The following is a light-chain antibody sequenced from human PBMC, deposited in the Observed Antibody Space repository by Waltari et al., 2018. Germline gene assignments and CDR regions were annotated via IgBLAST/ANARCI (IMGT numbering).Light chain of an antibody. CDR2: DGS. CDR1: SSDVGSYNI. CDR3: CSYAGSSLVV. Sequence: QSALTQPASVSGSPGQSITISCTGTSSDVGSYNIVSWYQQHPVKAPKIMIYDGSKRPSVVSNRCSGSKSGNTASLTISGLLAEDEADYYCCSYAGSSLVVVGGGTKLTVL. V-gene: IGLV2-23*01. J-gene: IGLJ2*01.